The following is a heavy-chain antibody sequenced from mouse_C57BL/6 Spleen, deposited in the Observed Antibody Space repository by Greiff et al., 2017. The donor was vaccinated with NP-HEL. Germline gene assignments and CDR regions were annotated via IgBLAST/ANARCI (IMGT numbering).Heavy chain of an antibody. CDR1: GFSFNTYA. CDR2: IRSKSNNYAT. Sequence: EVQLVESGGGLVQPKGSLKLSCAASGFSFNTYAMNWVRQAPGKGVEWVARIRSKSNNYATYYADSVKDRFTISRDDSESMLYLQMNNLKTEDTAMYYCVRPGTGPWFAYWGQGTLVTVSA. CDR3: VRPGTGPWFAY. J-gene: IGHJ3*01. D-gene: IGHD3-3*01. V-gene: IGHV10-1*01.